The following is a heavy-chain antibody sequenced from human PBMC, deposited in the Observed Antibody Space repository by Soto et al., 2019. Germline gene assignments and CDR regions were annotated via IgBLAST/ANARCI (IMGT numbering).Heavy chain of an antibody. CDR2: IDSDGTTI. D-gene: IGHD7-27*01. CDR1: GFTFNNYE. J-gene: IGHJ4*02. CDR3: ASPWGSFDY. Sequence: GSLSLSCAAPGFTFNNYEMNWVRQAPGKGLQWLSYIDSDGTTIYYADSVKGRFTISRDNAKNSLYLQMNSLRAEDTAVYYCASPWGSFDYWGRGTLVTVSS. V-gene: IGHV3-48*03.